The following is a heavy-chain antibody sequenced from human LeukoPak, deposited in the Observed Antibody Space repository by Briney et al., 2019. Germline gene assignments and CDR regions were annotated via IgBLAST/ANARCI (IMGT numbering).Heavy chain of an antibody. V-gene: IGHV1-69*13. CDR1: GGTFSSYA. CDR3: RTDRYGDYGDYIDY. CDR2: IIPIFGTA. D-gene: IGHD4-17*01. J-gene: IGHJ4*02. Sequence: SSVKVSCKASGGTFSSYAISWVRQAPGQGLEWMGGIIPIFGTANYAQKFQGRVTITADESTSTAYMELSSLRSDDTAVYYCRTDRYGDYGDYIDYWGQGTLVTVA.